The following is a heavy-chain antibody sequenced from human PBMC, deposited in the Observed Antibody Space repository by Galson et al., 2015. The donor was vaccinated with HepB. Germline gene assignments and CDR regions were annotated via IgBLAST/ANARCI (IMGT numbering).Heavy chain of an antibody. Sequence: SVKVSCKASGYTFTDYYMHWVRQAPGQGLEWMGRINPNSGGADCAQKFRGRVTMTRDTSISTAYMELSNLRSDDTAVYYCARPPYCSGGVCYDYWGQGTLVTVSS. CDR2: INPNSGGA. CDR1: GYTFTDYY. J-gene: IGHJ4*02. CDR3: ARPPYCSGGVCYDY. D-gene: IGHD2-15*01. V-gene: IGHV1-2*06.